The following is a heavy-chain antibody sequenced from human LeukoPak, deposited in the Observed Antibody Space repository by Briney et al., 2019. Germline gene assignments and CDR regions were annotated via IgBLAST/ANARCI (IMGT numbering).Heavy chain of an antibody. J-gene: IGHJ4*02. Sequence: GGSLRLSCAVSGFTFSSYWMHWVRQAPGKGLVWVSRINNDGSTTAYADSVKGRFTVSRDNTKNTLYLQMNSLRAEDTAVYYCARTYSSFDYWGQGTLVTVSS. D-gene: IGHD6-19*01. CDR3: ARTYSSFDY. V-gene: IGHV3-74*01. CDR1: GFTFSSYW. CDR2: INNDGSTT.